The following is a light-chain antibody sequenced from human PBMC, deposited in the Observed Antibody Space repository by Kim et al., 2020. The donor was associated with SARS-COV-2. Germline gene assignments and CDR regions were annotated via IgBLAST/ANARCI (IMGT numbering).Light chain of an antibody. CDR1: SKDVGGHNY. Sequence: PGKSFTISCTGTSKDVGGHNYVSWYQHHPGRAPKLIIFRVTQRPSGVPDRFSASKSGNTASLTVSGLQPEDEAEYYCCSYAGSYTIFGGGTKVTVL. CDR2: RVT. V-gene: IGLV2-11*01. J-gene: IGLJ2*01. CDR3: CSYAGSYTI.